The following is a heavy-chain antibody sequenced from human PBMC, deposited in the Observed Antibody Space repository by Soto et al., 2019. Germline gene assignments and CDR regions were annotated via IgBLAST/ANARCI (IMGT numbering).Heavy chain of an antibody. J-gene: IGHJ5*02. V-gene: IGHV4-4*07. CDR2: IYTSGST. D-gene: IGHD3-22*01. CDR3: ARGGYYYDSSGYYFT. CDR1: GGSSISYY. Sequence: SQLLSLTCTVAGGSSISYYWSWIRQPAGTGLEWIGRIYTSGSTNYNPSLKSRVTMSVDTSKNQFSLKLSSVTAADTAVYYCARGGYYYDSSGYYFTCGKGTPVTVS.